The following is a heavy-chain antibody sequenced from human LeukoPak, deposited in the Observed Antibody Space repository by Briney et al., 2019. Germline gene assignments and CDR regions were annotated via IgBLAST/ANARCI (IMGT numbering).Heavy chain of an antibody. CDR1: GFTFSSYG. D-gene: IGHD6-6*01. CDR3: AKVLYSSSSPFDY. V-gene: IGHV3-30*02. J-gene: IGHJ4*02. CDR2: IRYDGSNK. Sequence: GGSLRLSCAASGFTFSSYGMHWVRQAPGKGLEWVAFIRYDGSNKYYADSVKGRFTISRDNSKNTLYLQMNSLRAEDTAVYYCAKVLYSSSSPFDYWGQGTLVTVSS.